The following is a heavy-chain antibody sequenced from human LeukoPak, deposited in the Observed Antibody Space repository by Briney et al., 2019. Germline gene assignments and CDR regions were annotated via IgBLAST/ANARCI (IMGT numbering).Heavy chain of an antibody. D-gene: IGHD2-2*01. CDR3: AKVGEGSTYSWSHYDY. CDR1: GFTFSDYY. Sequence: GGSLRLSCAASGFTFSDYYMSWIRQAPGKGLEWVSYISSSGSTIYYADSVKGRFTTSRDNSKNTLYLQMNSLRAEDTAVYYCAKVGEGSTYSWSHYDYWGQGIPVTVSS. J-gene: IGHJ4*02. CDR2: ISSSGSTI. V-gene: IGHV3-11*01.